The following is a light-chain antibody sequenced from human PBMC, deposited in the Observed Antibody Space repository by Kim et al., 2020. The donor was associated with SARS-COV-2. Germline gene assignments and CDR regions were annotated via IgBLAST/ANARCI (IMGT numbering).Light chain of an antibody. J-gene: IGKJ4*01. V-gene: IGKV1-8*01. CDR1: QDISSY. Sequence: GDRVTITCRASQDISSYLAWYQQKPGKAPKVLIYAASTLHTGVPSSFSGSGSGTDFTLTISYLQSEDFATYYCQQYYSYPLTFGGGTKVDIK. CDR3: QQYYSYPLT. CDR2: AAS.